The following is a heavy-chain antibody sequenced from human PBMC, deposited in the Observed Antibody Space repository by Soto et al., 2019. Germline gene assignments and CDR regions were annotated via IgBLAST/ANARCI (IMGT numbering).Heavy chain of an antibody. V-gene: IGHV4-61*01. Sequence: QVQLQESGPGLVKPSETLSLTCTVSGGSVSSGSYYWSWIRQPPGKGLEWIGYIYYSGSTNYNPSLKSRVTISVDTSKNQFSLKLSSVTAADTAVYYCARGIVGAPLFDYWGQGTLVTVSS. CDR1: GGSVSSGSYY. CDR2: IYYSGST. D-gene: IGHD1-26*01. J-gene: IGHJ4*02. CDR3: ARGIVGAPLFDY.